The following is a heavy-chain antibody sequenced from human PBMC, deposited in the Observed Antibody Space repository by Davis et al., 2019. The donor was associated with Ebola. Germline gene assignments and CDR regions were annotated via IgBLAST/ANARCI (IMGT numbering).Heavy chain of an antibody. D-gene: IGHD3-10*01. CDR1: GGSISSSSYY. Sequence: MPSETLSLTCTVSGGSISSSSYYWGWIRQPPGKGLEWIGSIYYSGSTNYNPSLKSRVTISVDTSKNQFSLKLSSVTAADTAVYYCATGAYYGSGYYFDYWGQGTLVTVSS. J-gene: IGHJ4*02. CDR2: IYYSGST. CDR3: ATGAYYGSGYYFDY. V-gene: IGHV4-39*07.